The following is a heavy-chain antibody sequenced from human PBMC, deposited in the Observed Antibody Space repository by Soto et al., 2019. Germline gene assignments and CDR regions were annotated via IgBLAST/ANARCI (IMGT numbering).Heavy chain of an antibody. V-gene: IGHV3-48*01. Sequence: EVQLVESGGGLVQPGGSLRLSCAASGFTFSSYSMNWVRQAPGKGLAWVSYISSSSSTIYYADSVKGRFTISRDNAKNTLYLQMNSLRAEDTAVYYCAREEGLLHWFDPWGQGTLVTVSS. D-gene: IGHD2-15*01. CDR1: GFTFSSYS. CDR2: ISSSSSTI. J-gene: IGHJ5*02. CDR3: AREEGLLHWFDP.